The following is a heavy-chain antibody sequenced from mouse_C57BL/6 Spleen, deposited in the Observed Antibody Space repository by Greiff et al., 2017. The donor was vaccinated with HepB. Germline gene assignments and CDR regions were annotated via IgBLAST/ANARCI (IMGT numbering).Heavy chain of an antibody. CDR2: IDPSDSET. CDR1: GYTFTSYW. J-gene: IGHJ2*01. CDR3: ARASYYFDY. V-gene: IGHV1-52*01. Sequence: QVQLKQPGAELVRPGSSVKVSCKASGYTFTSYWMHWVKQRPIQGLEWIGNIDPSDSETHYNQKFKDKATLTVDKSSSTAYMQLSSLTSEDSAVYYCARASYYFDYWGQGTTLTVSS.